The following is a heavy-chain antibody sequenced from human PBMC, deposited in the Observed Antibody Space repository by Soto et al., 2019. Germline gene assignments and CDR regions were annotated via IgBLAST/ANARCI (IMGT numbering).Heavy chain of an antibody. V-gene: IGHV4-59*08. CDR1: GGSISSYY. CDR3: ASLAGSSWYYYYYGMDV. Sequence: TSETLSLTCTVSGGSISSYYWSWIRQPPGKGLEWIGYIYYSGSTNYNPSLKSRVTISVDTSKNQFSLKLSSVTAADTAVYYCASLAGSSWYYYYYGMDVWGQGTTVTV. J-gene: IGHJ6*02. CDR2: IYYSGST. D-gene: IGHD6-13*01.